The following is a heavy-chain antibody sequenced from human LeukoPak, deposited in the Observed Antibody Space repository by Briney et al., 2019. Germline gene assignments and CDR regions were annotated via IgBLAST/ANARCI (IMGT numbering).Heavy chain of an antibody. CDR3: ATEGAVNDYGDHRPFDY. Sequence: GGSLRLSCAASGFSFSTYSMVSVRQAPGQGLEYVSAISSNGGSTHYANSVKGRFTISRDNSKNTLYLQMGSLRAEDMAVYYCATEGAVNDYGDHRPFDYWGQGTLVTVSS. D-gene: IGHD4-17*01. CDR2: ISSNGGST. CDR1: GFSFSTYS. J-gene: IGHJ4*02. V-gene: IGHV3-64*01.